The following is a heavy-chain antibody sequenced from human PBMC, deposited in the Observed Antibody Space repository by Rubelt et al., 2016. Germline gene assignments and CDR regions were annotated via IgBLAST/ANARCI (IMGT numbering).Heavy chain of an antibody. CDR1: GGSFSGYY. CDR2: INHSGST. CDR3: ARASPYKPAGY. J-gene: IGHJ4*02. Sequence: QVQLQQWGAGLLKPSETLSLTCAVYGGSFSGYYWSWIRQPPGKGLEWIGEINHSGSTSYIPSLKSRGTISVDTSKNQFSLNLTSVTAADTAVYYCARASPYKPAGYWGQGTLVTVSS. D-gene: IGHD3-10*01. V-gene: IGHV4-34*01.